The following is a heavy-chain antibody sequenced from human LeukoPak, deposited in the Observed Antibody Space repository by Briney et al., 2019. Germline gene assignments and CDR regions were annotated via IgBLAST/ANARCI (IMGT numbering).Heavy chain of an antibody. CDR2: IKQDGSEK. CDR3: ASRRSY. Sequence: PGGSLRLSCAASGLTFSSYWMSWVRQAPGKGLEWVANIKQDGSEKYYVDSVKGRFTISRDNSKNTLYLQMNSLRAEDTAVYYCASRRSYWGQGTLVTVSS. J-gene: IGHJ4*02. CDR1: GLTFSSYW. V-gene: IGHV3-7*01.